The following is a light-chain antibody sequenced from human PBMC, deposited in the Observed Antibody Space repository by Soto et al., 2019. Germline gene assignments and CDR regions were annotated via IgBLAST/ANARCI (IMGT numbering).Light chain of an antibody. CDR3: LSYDSSLSGSVV. V-gene: IGLV1-40*01. J-gene: IGLJ2*01. CDR1: SSNIGAGYD. Sequence: QSVLTQPPSVSGAPGQRVTISCTGSSSNIGAGYDVHWYQQLPGTAPKLLIYGNSNRPSGVPDRFSGSKSGTSASLAITGLQAEDEGDYYCLSYDSSLSGSVVFGGGTKLTVL. CDR2: GNS.